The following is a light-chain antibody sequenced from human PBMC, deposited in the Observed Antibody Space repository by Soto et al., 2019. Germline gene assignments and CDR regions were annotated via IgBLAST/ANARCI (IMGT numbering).Light chain of an antibody. Sequence: EIKMSQSPSSLSASVGDRVTITCRASQSIVTYLNWYLQKPGKAPKLLIYAASNLQSGVPSRFSGSGSGTDFTLTISSLQPEDFATYFCQQSYSTPPWTFGQGTKVDI. CDR3: QQSYSTPPWT. CDR2: AAS. CDR1: QSIVTY. J-gene: IGKJ1*01. V-gene: IGKV1-39*01.